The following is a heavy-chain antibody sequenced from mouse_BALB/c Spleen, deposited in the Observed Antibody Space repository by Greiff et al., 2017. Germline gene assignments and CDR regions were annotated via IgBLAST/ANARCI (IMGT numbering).Heavy chain of an antibody. D-gene: IGHD2-14*01. CDR3: ARDRYDGRGDY. Sequence: QVQLQQSGAELVKPGASVKLSCKASGYTFTSYWMHWVKQRPGQGLEWIGEIDPSDSYTNYNQKFKGKATLTVDKSSSTAYMQLSSLTSEDSAVYYCARDRYDGRGDYWGQGTTLTVSS. V-gene: IGHV1-69*02. CDR2: IDPSDSYT. CDR1: GYTFTSYW. J-gene: IGHJ2*01.